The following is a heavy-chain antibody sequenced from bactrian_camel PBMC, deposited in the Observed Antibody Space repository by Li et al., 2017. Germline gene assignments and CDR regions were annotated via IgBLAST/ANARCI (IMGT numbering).Heavy chain of an antibody. D-gene: IGHD1*01. J-gene: IGHJ4*01. CDR1: AYTVSRYF. V-gene: IGHV3S26*01. CDR3: AAARSWSLPLRPTEFEY. Sequence: HVQLVESGGGSVQAGGSLRLSCAAPAYTVSRYFMAWFRQAPGKEREGVAAMLSHGVTTYADSVKGRFTISGDNAKNTLYLEMNSLKPEDTAMYYCAAARSWSLPLRPTEFEYWGRGTQVTVSS. CDR2: MLSHGVT.